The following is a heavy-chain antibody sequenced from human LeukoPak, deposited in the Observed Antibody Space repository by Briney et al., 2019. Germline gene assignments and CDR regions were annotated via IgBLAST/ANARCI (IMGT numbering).Heavy chain of an antibody. CDR3: AKDFYGSGSYPYFDY. CDR1: GFTFRSHW. CDR2: INQDERDR. Sequence: PGGSLRLSCAASGFTFRSHWMSWVRQAPGKGLEWVANINQDERDRYYVDSVKGRFTISRDNSKNTLYLQMNSLRAEDTAVYYCAKDFYGSGSYPYFDYWGQGTLVTVSS. J-gene: IGHJ4*02. D-gene: IGHD3-10*01. V-gene: IGHV3-7*03.